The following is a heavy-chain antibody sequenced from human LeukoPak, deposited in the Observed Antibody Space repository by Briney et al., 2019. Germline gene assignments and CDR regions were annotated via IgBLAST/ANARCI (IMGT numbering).Heavy chain of an antibody. CDR3: AREGYSSGWFRL. J-gene: IGHJ4*02. CDR2: ILTAGST. D-gene: IGHD6-19*01. Sequence: GGSPRLSCAASEFIVSSYYMSWVRQAPGKGLEWVSVILTAGSTYYADSVKGRFSISRDDSKNMVYLQMNSLRAEDTAVYFCAREGYSSGWFRLWGQGTLVTVSS. V-gene: IGHV3-53*01. CDR1: EFIVSSYY.